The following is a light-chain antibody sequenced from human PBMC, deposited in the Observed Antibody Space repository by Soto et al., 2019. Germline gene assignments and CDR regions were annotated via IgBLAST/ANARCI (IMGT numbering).Light chain of an antibody. J-gene: IGLJ1*01. CDR3: SSYTTSNTRQIV. Sequence: QAVLTQPASVSGSPGQSITISCTGTSSDVGGYNYVSWYQQHPGKAPKFMIYDVSNRPSGVSNRFSGSKSGNTASLTISGLQAEDEGDYYCSSYTTSNTRQIVFGTGTKLTV. V-gene: IGLV2-14*01. CDR2: DVS. CDR1: SSDVGGYNY.